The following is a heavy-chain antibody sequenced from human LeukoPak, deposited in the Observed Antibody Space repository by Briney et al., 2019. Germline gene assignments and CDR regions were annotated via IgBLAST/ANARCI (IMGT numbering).Heavy chain of an antibody. CDR1: GGSFIDYY. V-gene: IGHV4-34*01. CDR2: TTHSGST. J-gene: IGHJ4*02. D-gene: IGHD4-23*01. CDR3: ARGSGYGGNSVFGY. Sequence: PAETLFLTGAVFGGSFIDYYWSWIRQPPGKGLEGVRDTTHSGSTPYNPSLDSRVTISEDMSKNQFSLKLRSVTAADTSVYYRARGSGYGGNSVFGYWGQGTLVTVSS.